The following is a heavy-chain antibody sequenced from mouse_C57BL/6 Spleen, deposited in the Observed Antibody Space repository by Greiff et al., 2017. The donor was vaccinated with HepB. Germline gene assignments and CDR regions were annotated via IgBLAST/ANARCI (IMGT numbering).Heavy chain of an antibody. V-gene: IGHV5-17*01. D-gene: IGHD3-2*02. Sequence: EVMLVESGGGLVKPGGSLKLSCAASGFTFSDYGMHWVRQAPEKGLEWVAYISSGSSTIYYADTVKGRFTISRDNAKNTLFLQMTSLRSEDTAMYYCATLLDSSGSYFDYWGQGTTLTVSS. CDR3: ATLLDSSGSYFDY. CDR2: ISSGSSTI. CDR1: GFTFSDYG. J-gene: IGHJ2*01.